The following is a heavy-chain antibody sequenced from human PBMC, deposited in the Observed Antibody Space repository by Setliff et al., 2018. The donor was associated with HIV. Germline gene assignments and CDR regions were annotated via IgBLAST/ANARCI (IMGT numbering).Heavy chain of an antibody. V-gene: IGHV1-69*10. CDR1: GGTFSSYA. CDR3: ASHSGSSIEKPYFDT. J-gene: IGHJ5*02. Sequence: SVKVSCKASGGTFSSYAISWVRQAPGQGLEWMGGIVPILGITNYAQKFQGRVTITADKTTSTIYMDLSSLRSEGTAVYYCASHSGSSIEKPYFDTWGQGTLVTVSS. CDR2: IVPILGIT. D-gene: IGHD2-2*01.